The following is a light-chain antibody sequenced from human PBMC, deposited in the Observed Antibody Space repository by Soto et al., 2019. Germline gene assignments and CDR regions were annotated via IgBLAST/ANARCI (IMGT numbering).Light chain of an antibody. J-gene: IGKJ1*01. CDR1: QSLSSN. CDR3: QQYNKRPQT. Sequence: EIVMTQSPATLSVSPGERATLSCRASQSLSSNLAWYQQKPGQXPXLLIYGASTRATGIPARFSGSGSGTESTLTISSLQSEDVAVYYCQQYNKRPQTFGQGTRWIS. V-gene: IGKV3-15*01. CDR2: GAS.